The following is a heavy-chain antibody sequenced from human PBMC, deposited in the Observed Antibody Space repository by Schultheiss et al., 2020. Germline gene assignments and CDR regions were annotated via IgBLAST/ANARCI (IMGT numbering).Heavy chain of an antibody. CDR3: ARVGYCSSTSCYKLGYYFDY. CDR2: IYYSGST. J-gene: IGHJ4*02. D-gene: IGHD2-2*02. CDR1: GGSISSGGYY. V-gene: IGHV4-31*03. Sequence: SATLSLTCTVSGGSISSGGYYWSWIRQHPGKGLEWIGYIYYSGSTYYNASLKSRVTISVDTSKNQFSLKLSSVTAADTAVYYCARVGYCSSTSCYKLGYYFDYWGQGTMVTVSS.